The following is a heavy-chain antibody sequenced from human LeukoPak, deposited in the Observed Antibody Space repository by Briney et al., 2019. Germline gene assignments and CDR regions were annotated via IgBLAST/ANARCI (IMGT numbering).Heavy chain of an antibody. CDR2: IIPIFGTA. V-gene: IGHV1-69*05. Sequence: SVKVSRKASGGTFSSYAISWVRQAPGRGLEWMGRIIPIFGTANYAQKFQGRVTITTDESTSTAYMELSSLRSEDTAVYYCARDLGYCSGGSCRIFDYWGQGTLVTVSS. CDR1: GGTFSSYA. D-gene: IGHD2-15*01. CDR3: ARDLGYCSGGSCRIFDY. J-gene: IGHJ4*02.